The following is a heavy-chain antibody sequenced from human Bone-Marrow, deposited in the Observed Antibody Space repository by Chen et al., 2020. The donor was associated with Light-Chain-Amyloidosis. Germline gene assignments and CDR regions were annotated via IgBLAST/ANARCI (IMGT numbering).Heavy chain of an antibody. CDR3: AKSLYCGGDCS. V-gene: IGHV4-34*02. CDR2: IKNSGST. D-gene: IGHD2-21*02. J-gene: IGHJ5*02. Sequence: QVQLQQWGAGLLRPSETLSLTCAVYGGSFSDYYWSWIRQSPGKGLEWIGEIKNSGSTKYNPSRKMRVSMALDTSKSQFSLKLSSVTAADTAIYYCAKSLYCGGDCSWGQGTLVTVSS. CDR1: GGSFSDYY.